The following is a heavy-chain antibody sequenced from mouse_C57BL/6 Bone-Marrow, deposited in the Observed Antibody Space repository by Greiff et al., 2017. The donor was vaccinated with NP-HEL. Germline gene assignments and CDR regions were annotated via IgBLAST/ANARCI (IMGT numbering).Heavy chain of an antibody. D-gene: IGHD6-1*01. CDR2: IRNKANGYTT. Sequence: EVHLVESGGGLVQPGGSLSLSCAASGFTFTDYYMSWVRQPPGKALEWLGFIRNKANGYTTEYSASVKGRFTISRDNSQSILYLQMNALRAEDSATYYCARSLGGNFDVWGTGTTVTVSS. CDR3: ARSLGGNFDV. V-gene: IGHV7-3*01. J-gene: IGHJ1*03. CDR1: GFTFTDYY.